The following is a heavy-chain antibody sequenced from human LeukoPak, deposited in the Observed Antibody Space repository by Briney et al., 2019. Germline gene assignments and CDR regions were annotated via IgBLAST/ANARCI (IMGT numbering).Heavy chain of an antibody. CDR1: GFTFSSYE. J-gene: IGHJ1*01. V-gene: IGHV3-48*03. Sequence: GGSLRLSCAASGFTFSSYEMNWVRQAPGKGLEWVSYISSSGSTIYYADSVKGRFTISRDNAKNSLYLQMNSLRAEDTAVYYCARGLSAAAGTEYFQHWGQGTLVTVSS. CDR2: ISSSGSTI. D-gene: IGHD6-13*01. CDR3: ARGLSAAAGTEYFQH.